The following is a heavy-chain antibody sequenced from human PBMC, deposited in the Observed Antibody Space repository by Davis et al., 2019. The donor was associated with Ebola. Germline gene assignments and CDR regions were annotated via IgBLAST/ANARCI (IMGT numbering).Heavy chain of an antibody. D-gene: IGHD3-3*01. CDR1: GYTFTSYG. J-gene: IGHJ5*02. V-gene: IGHV1-69*13. CDR2: IIPIFGTA. Sequence: SVKVSCKASGYTFTSYGISWVRQAPGQGLEWMGGIIPIFGTANYAQKFQGRVTITADESTSTAYMELSSLRSEDTAVYYCARSAITIFGVPMGWFDPLGQGTLVTVSS. CDR3: ARSAITIFGVPMGWFDP.